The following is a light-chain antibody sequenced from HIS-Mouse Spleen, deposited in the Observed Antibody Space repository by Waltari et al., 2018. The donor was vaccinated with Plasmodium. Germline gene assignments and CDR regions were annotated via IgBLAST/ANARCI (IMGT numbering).Light chain of an antibody. CDR3: QQYGSSPYT. J-gene: IGKJ2*01. V-gene: IGKV3-20*01. CDR1: QSVSSSY. Sequence: EIVLTQSPGTLSLSPGERATLPCRASQSVSSSYLAWYQQKPGQAPRLLIYGASSRATGIPDRFSGSGSGTDFILTISRLEPEDFAVYYCQQYGSSPYTFGQGTKLEIK. CDR2: GAS.